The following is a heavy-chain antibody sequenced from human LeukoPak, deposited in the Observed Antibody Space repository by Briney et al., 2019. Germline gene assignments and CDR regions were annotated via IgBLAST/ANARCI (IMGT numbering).Heavy chain of an antibody. CDR3: ARVVAPDIVVVPAAIGNYYMDV. J-gene: IGHJ6*03. Sequence: GGSLRLSCAASGFTFSSYSMNWVRQAPGKGLVWVSYISSSSSTVYYADSVKGRFTISRDNAKNSLYLQMNSLRAEDTAVYYCARVVAPDIVVVPAAIGNYYMDVWGKGTTVTVSS. CDR1: GFTFSSYS. CDR2: ISSSSSTV. D-gene: IGHD2-2*01. V-gene: IGHV3-48*01.